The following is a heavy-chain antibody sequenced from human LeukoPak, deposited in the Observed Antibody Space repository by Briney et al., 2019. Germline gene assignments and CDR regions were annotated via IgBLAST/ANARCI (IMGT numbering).Heavy chain of an antibody. J-gene: IGHJ4*02. CDR2: IYYRGST. CDR1: GGSINNYY. CDR3: ARAINDYGGNDHYFDY. V-gene: IGHV4-59*01. Sequence: SETLSLTCTISGGSINNYYWSWIRQPPGKGLEWIGYIYYRGSTNYNPSLKSRVTFSVDTSKNQFSLKLSSVTAADTAVYYCARAINDYGGNDHYFDYWGQGTLVTVSS. D-gene: IGHD4-23*01.